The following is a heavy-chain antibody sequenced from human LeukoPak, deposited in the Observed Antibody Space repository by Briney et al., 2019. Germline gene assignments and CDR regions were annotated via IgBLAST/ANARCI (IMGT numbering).Heavy chain of an antibody. CDR2: IYSGGST. CDR1: GFTVSTNY. J-gene: IGHJ6*02. Sequence: GGSLRLSCAASGFTVSTNYMSWVRQAPGKGLEWVSVIYSGGSTDYADSVKGRFTISGANFKNTLYRQMDSLRAEDTAVYYCARGHYYYDMDVWGQGTTVTVSS. V-gene: IGHV3-53*01. CDR3: ARGHYYYDMDV.